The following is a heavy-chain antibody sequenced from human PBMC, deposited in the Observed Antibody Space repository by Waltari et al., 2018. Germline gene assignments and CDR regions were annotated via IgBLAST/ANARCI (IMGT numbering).Heavy chain of an antibody. CDR1: GFTFSSYS. V-gene: IGHV3-21*01. CDR2: ISSSSSYI. Sequence: EVQLVESGGGLVKPGGSLRLSCAASGFTFSSYSMNWVRPAPGKGLEWVSSISSSSSYIYYADSVKGRCTIARDNAKNSLYLQMNSLRAEDTAVYYCAREDGGNPDYWGQGTLVTVSS. D-gene: IGHD4-4*01. CDR3: AREDGGNPDY. J-gene: IGHJ4*02.